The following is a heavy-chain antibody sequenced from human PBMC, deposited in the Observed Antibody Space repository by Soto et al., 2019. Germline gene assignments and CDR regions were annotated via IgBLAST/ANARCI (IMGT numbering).Heavy chain of an antibody. CDR2: ISGSGGST. J-gene: IGHJ4*02. CDR3: AKGISPMTTVTTNFDY. Sequence: GGSLRLSCAASGFTFSSYAMSWVHQAPGKGLEWVSAISGSGGSTYYADSVKGRFTISRDNSKNTLYLQMNSLRAEDTAVYYCAKGISPMTTVTTNFDYWGQGTLVTVSS. D-gene: IGHD4-4*01. V-gene: IGHV3-23*01. CDR1: GFTFSSYA.